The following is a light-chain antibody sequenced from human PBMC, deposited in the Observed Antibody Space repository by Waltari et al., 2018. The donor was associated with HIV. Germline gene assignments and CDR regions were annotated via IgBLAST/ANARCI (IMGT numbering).Light chain of an antibody. V-gene: IGLV1-40*01. CDR3: QSYDSSLSGSWV. J-gene: IGLJ3*02. Sequence: QSVLTQPPSVSGAPGQRVTISCTGSSSNIGAGYDVHWYQQLPGTAPKLLIYGNSHRPSGVPDRFSGSKSGTSASLAITGLQAEDEADYYCQSYDSSLSGSWVFGGGTKLTVL. CDR1: SSNIGAGYD. CDR2: GNS.